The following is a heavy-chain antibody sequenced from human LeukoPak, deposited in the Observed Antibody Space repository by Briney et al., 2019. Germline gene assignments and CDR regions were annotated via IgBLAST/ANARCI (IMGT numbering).Heavy chain of an antibody. CDR2: ITGSSTWT. CDR3: ARELVSLGTGYFDL. J-gene: IGHJ2*01. V-gene: IGHV3-23*01. D-gene: IGHD7-27*01. Sequence: GGSLRLSCEASGFTFRTYGMTWVRQAPGKGLEWVSGITGSSTWTYYADSVKGRFTISRDNSKNTLHLQMNSLRTEDTAIYYCARELVSLGTGYFDLWGRGTLVTVSS. CDR1: GFTFRTYG.